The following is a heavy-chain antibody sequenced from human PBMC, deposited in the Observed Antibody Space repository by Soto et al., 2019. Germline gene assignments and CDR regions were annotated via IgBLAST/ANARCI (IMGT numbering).Heavy chain of an antibody. Sequence: EVQLLESGGGLVQPGGSLRLSCAASGFTFSSYAMRWVRQAPGKGLEWVSAISGSGDSTYYADSVKGRFTISRDNSKNTVYLQMNSLRGEDTAVYYCARRGSGSYYDYWGQGTPVTVSS. CDR3: ARRGSGSYYDY. D-gene: IGHD1-26*01. V-gene: IGHV3-23*01. J-gene: IGHJ4*02. CDR1: GFTFSSYA. CDR2: ISGSGDST.